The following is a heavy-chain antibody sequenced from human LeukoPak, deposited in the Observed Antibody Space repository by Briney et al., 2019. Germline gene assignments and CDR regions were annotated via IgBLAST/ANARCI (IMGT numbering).Heavy chain of an antibody. D-gene: IGHD5-18*01. V-gene: IGHV3-9*01. CDR1: GFTLDDYA. J-gene: IGHJ3*02. Sequence: PGGSLRLSCAASGFTLDDYAMHWVRQAPGKGLEWVSGISWNSGSIGYADSVKGRFTISRDNAKNSLYLQMNSLRAEDTALYYCAKDQGYSYGSGAFDIWGQGTMVTVSS. CDR2: ISWNSGSI. CDR3: AKDQGYSYGSGAFDI.